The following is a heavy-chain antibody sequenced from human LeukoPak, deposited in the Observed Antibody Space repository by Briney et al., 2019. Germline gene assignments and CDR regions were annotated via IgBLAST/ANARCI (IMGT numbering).Heavy chain of an antibody. V-gene: IGHV1-69*06. CDR1: GGTFSSYA. Sequence: GASVKVSCKASGGTFSSYAISWVRQAPGQGLEWMGGIIPIFGTANYAQKFQGRVTITADKSTSTAYMELSSLRSEDTAVYYCARDLYYDSSGYYTAFDYWGQGTLVTVSS. CDR3: ARDLYYDSSGYYTAFDY. CDR2: IIPIFGTA. D-gene: IGHD3-22*01. J-gene: IGHJ4*02.